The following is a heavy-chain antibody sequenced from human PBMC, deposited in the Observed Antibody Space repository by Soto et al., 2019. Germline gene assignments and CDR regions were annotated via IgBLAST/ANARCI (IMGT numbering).Heavy chain of an antibody. CDR2: IFHTGTT. Sequence: SETLSLTCTVSGGSITTYYYSWLRHPPGKGLEWIGYIFHTGTTSYNPSLKSRVTLSVDTSQSQFSLKLNSVTAADTAVYYCTTEAYDNSGSLAFDIWGPGTLVTVSS. J-gene: IGHJ3*02. CDR1: GGSITTYY. V-gene: IGHV4-59*08. CDR3: TTEAYDNSGSLAFDI. D-gene: IGHD3-22*01.